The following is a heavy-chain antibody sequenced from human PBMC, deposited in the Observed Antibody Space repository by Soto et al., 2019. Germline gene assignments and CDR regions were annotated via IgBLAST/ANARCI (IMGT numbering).Heavy chain of an antibody. J-gene: IGHJ1*01. Sequence: QVQLVESGGGVVQPGRSLRLSCAASGFTFSSYGMHWVRQAPGKGLEWVAVIWYDGSNKYYADSVKGRFTISRDNSKNTLYLQMNSLRAEDTAVYYCARGSGSAEYFQHWGQGTLVTVSS. D-gene: IGHD6-13*01. CDR2: IWYDGSNK. CDR1: GFTFSSYG. CDR3: ARGSGSAEYFQH. V-gene: IGHV3-33*01.